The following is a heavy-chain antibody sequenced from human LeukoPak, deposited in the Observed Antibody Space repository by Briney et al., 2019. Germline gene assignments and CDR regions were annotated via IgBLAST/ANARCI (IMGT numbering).Heavy chain of an antibody. V-gene: IGHV4-4*02. D-gene: IGHD3-22*01. Sequence: ASRPLSLTWAFSGGSFGIINGGGGFGQPPGKGREGLGEIYNSGGTNYNPSLKSRVTISVDKSKNQFSLKLSSVTAADTAVYYCAREPTDSSGYADPPYLHDAFDIWGQGTMVTVSS. CDR2: IYNSGGT. CDR3: AREPTDSSGYADPPYLHDAFDI. CDR1: GGSFGIING. J-gene: IGHJ3*02.